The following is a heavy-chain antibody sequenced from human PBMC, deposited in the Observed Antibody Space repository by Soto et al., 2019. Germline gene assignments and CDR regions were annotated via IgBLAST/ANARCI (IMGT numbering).Heavy chain of an antibody. CDR3: ASAPPYYGISGYLEV. CDR2: INLNSGGT. CDR1: GHYFSGYY. J-gene: IGHJ4*02. D-gene: IGHD3-22*01. Sequence: QVQLVQSGAEVKKTGASVKVSCEAPGHYFSGYYMYWVRQAPGHGLEWKGWINLNSGGTNYAQKFQGRVTMTRDTSITTGYMDLRGLTSDDTAVYYCASAPPYYGISGYLEVWGLGTLVTVSS. V-gene: IGHV1-2*02.